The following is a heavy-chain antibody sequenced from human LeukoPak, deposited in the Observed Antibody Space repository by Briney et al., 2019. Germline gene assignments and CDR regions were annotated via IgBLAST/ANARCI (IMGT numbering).Heavy chain of an antibody. CDR3: AKDSSNYYYGMDV. CDR1: GFTFDDYA. CDR2: ISWNSGTI. Sequence: GGSLRLSCAASGFTFDDYAMHWVRQVPGKGLEWVSGISWNSGTIAYADSVKGRFTISRDNAKNSLCLQMNSLRAEDTALYYCAKDSSNYYYGMDVWGQGTTVTVSS. V-gene: IGHV3-9*01. J-gene: IGHJ6*02.